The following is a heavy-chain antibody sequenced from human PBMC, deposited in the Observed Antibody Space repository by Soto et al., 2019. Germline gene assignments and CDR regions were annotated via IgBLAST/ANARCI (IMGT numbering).Heavy chain of an antibody. J-gene: IGHJ4*02. V-gene: IGHV3-23*01. CDR3: AKVRPLLDY. D-gene: IGHD1-1*01. CDR2: IGAGGRST. Sequence: GGSLRLSCAASGFTFSSYAMSWVRQAPGKGLEWVSAIGAGGRSTYYADSVKGRFTVSRDNSKNTLYLQMNSLRAEDTSVYYCAKVRPLLDYWGQGTLVTVSS. CDR1: GFTFSSYA.